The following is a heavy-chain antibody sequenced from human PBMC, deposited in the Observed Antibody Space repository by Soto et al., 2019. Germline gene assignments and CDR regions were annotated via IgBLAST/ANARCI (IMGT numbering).Heavy chain of an antibody. V-gene: IGHV3-9*01. CDR2: INWNSGSI. Sequence: PGGSVRLSCAASGFTFDDYAMHWVRQAPGKGLEWVSGINWNSGSIGYAESVKGRFTIYRDNAKNSLYLQMNSLRNEDTALYYCAKGYNYDRSGNPDYWGQGTLVNVSS. CDR3: AKGYNYDRSGNPDY. CDR1: GFTFDDYA. J-gene: IGHJ4*02. D-gene: IGHD3-22*01.